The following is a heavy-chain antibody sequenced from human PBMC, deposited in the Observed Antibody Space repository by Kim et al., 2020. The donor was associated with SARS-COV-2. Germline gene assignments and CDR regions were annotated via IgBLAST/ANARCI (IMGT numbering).Heavy chain of an antibody. V-gene: IGHV1-3*01. CDR3: LGGFYFDY. CDR1: GHFFTRDS. CDR2: IDCGNGNT. J-gene: IGHJ4*02. Sequence: VKVSCKTSGHFFTRDSIHWVRQASGQGLEWMGGIDCGNGNTIYSQKFQGRVTFTTDTSASTAYMELSFLRSEDSAVYYCLGGFYFDYWGQGTLVTVSS. D-gene: IGHD3-16*01.